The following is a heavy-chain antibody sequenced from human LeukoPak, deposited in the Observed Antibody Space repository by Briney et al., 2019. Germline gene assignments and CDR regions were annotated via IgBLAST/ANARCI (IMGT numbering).Heavy chain of an antibody. Sequence: GGSLRLSCAASGFTFSSYSMNWVRQAPGKGLEWVSSISSSSSYIYYADSVKGRFTISRDNARNSLYLQMNSLRAEDTAVYYCARFETVAAKPIEHWGPGTLVTVSS. CDR3: ARFETVAAKPIEH. D-gene: IGHD6-19*01. V-gene: IGHV3-21*01. CDR1: GFTFSSYS. J-gene: IGHJ1*01. CDR2: ISSSSSYI.